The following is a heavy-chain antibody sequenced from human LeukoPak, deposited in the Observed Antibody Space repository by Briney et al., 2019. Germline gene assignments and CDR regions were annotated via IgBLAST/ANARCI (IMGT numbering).Heavy chain of an antibody. CDR2: MWYDGSKD. CDR3: AKDRETYEYTFDY. Sequence: GKSLRLSCAASGFIFSAYGIHWVRQAPGKGREWVAVMWYDGSKDYYADSVRGRFTISRDTSKNTLYLQMNNLRAEDTAVYYCAKDRETYEYTFDYWGQGTLVTVSS. D-gene: IGHD6-6*01. J-gene: IGHJ4*02. CDR1: GFIFSAYG. V-gene: IGHV3-33*06.